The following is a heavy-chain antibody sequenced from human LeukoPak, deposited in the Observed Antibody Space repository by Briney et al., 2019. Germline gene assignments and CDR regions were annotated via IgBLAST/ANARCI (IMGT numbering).Heavy chain of an antibody. J-gene: IGHJ6*02. Sequence: PGRSPRPSCAASGFTFSSYGMHWVRQAPAKGLEWVAVISYDGSHKYSADSVKGRFTISRDNSKNTLYLQMNSLRTEDTAVYFCSASRPHYGDYYGLDVWGHGTTVTVSS. V-gene: IGHV3-30*03. CDR1: GFTFSSYG. CDR2: ISYDGSHK. D-gene: IGHD4/OR15-4a*01. CDR3: SASRPHYGDYYGLDV.